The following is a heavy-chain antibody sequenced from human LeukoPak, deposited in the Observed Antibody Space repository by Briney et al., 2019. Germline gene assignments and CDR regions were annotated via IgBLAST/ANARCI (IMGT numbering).Heavy chain of an antibody. Sequence: ASVKVSCKASGYTFTGYYMHWVRQAPGQGLEWMGWINPNSGGTNYAQKFQGRVTMTRDTSISTAYMELSRLRSDDTAVYYCARELKWLREVWFDPWGQGTLVTVSS. CDR3: ARELKWLREVWFDP. D-gene: IGHD5-12*01. V-gene: IGHV1-2*02. CDR2: INPNSGGT. J-gene: IGHJ5*02. CDR1: GYTFTGYY.